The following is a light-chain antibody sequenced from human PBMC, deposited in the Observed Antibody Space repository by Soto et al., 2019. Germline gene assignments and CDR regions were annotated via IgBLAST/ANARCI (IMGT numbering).Light chain of an antibody. CDR2: GAS. V-gene: IGKV3-20*01. Sequence: ELALTQSPGTLPSSPGHRTTFSCTFSQSVSSSQLAWYQQKPGQAPRLLMYGASSRATGIPDRLSGSGSGTDFTLTISRLEPEDFAVYYCQQYGSSPITFGQGTRLEIK. J-gene: IGKJ5*01. CDR1: QSVSSSQ. CDR3: QQYGSSPIT.